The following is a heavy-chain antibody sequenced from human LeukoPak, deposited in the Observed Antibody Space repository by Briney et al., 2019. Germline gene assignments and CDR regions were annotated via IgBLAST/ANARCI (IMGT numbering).Heavy chain of an antibody. CDR1: GYTFTGYY. D-gene: IGHD1-1*01. J-gene: IGHJ6*03. CDR2: INPNSGGT. V-gene: IGHV1-2*02. CDR3: ARDWGYKPGAPWYYMDV. Sequence: GASVKVSCKASGYTFTGYYMHWVRQAPGQGLEWMGWINPNSGGTNYAQKFQGRVTMTRDTSISTAYMELSRLRSDDTAVYYCARDWGYKPGAPWYYMDVWGKGTTVTVSS.